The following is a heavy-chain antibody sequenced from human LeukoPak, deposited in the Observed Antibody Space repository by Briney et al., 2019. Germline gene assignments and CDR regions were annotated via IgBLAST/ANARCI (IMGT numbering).Heavy chain of an antibody. Sequence: GGSLRLSCAASGFTFSSYGMHWVRQAPGKGLEWVAVISYDGSNKYYADSVKGRFTISRDNSKNTLYLQMNSLRAEDTAVYYSAKDYAPAMIVGGDAFDIWGQGTMVTVSS. J-gene: IGHJ3*02. CDR3: AKDYAPAMIVGGDAFDI. CDR1: GFTFSSYG. D-gene: IGHD3-22*01. CDR2: ISYDGSNK. V-gene: IGHV3-30*18.